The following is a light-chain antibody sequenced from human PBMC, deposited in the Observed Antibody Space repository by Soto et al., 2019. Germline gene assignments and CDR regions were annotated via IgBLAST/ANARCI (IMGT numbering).Light chain of an antibody. CDR3: GTWDTSLSAVV. CDR1: SSNIGNKY. CDR2: ENN. J-gene: IGLJ3*02. V-gene: IGLV1-51*02. Sequence: QAVLTQPPSVSAAPGQKVTISCSGSSSNIGNKYVSWYHQVPGTAPKLLIYENNKRPSGIPDRFSGSKSGTSATLGITGLQTGDEAHYYCGTWDTSLSAVVFGGGTKLTVL.